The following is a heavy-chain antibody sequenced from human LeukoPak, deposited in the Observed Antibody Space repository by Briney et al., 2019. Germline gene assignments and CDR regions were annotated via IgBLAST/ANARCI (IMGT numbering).Heavy chain of an antibody. CDR3: VKDLVAASENVRGWYPMDY. V-gene: IGHV3-43*01. CDR1: GFTVAEYT. D-gene: IGHD6-19*01. Sequence: PGGSLRLSCAASGFTVAEYTMHWVRQAPGEGLEWVSLISWNGARIHYGDSVKGRFTISRDNSKNSLYLQMNSLRTEDTALYYCVKDLVAASENVRGWYPMDYWGQGTLVTVSS. CDR2: ISWNGARI. J-gene: IGHJ4*02.